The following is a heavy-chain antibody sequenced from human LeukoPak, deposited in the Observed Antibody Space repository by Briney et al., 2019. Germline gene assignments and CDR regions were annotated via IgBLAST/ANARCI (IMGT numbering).Heavy chain of an antibody. D-gene: IGHD3-10*01. J-gene: IGHJ4*02. CDR3: ARDGGITFDY. Sequence: SVKVSCKASGGTFSSYAISWVRQAPGQGLEWMGRIIPILGMANYAQKFQGRVTITADKSTSTAYMELSSLRSEDTAVYYCARDGGITFDYWGQGTLVTVSS. V-gene: IGHV1-69*04. CDR1: GGTFSSYA. CDR2: IIPILGMA.